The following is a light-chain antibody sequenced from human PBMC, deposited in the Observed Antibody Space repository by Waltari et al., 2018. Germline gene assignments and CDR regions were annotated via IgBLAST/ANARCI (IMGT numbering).Light chain of an antibody. V-gene: IGKV1-5*01. CDR3: HQYNNWPLT. Sequence: DIQMTQSPSTLSASVGDRVTITCRASQSISSWLAWYQKKPGKAPKLLIYDVSSLESGVPSRFSGSGSGTEFTLTISSLQPDDFATYYCHQYNNWPLTFGGGTKVEIK. CDR2: DVS. CDR1: QSISSW. J-gene: IGKJ4*01.